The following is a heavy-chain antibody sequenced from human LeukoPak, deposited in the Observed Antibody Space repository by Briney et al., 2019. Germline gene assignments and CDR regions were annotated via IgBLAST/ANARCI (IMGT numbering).Heavy chain of an antibody. Sequence: ASVKVSCKASGSTFTNYGISWVRQAPGQGLEWMGWISAYNGDTKYAQKFQGRVTMTTDTSTSTAYVELRGLRSDDTAVYYCARDGNFIAMRIVVTPFDYWGQGTLVTVSS. J-gene: IGHJ4*02. CDR1: GSTFTNYG. CDR2: ISAYNGDT. D-gene: IGHD3-22*01. CDR3: ARDGNFIAMRIVVTPFDY. V-gene: IGHV1-18*01.